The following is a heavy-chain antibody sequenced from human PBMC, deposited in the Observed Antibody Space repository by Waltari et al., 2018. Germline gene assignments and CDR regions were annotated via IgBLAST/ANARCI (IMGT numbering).Heavy chain of an antibody. D-gene: IGHD3-3*01. CDR2: IIPIFGTA. V-gene: IGHV1-69*05. CDR3: ARIGGTYYDFWSGPIYFDY. CDR1: GGTFSSYA. Sequence: QVQLVQSGAEVKKPGSSVKVSCKASGGTFSSYAISWVRQPHGQGLEWMGGIIPIFGTANYAQKFQGRVTITTDESTSTAYMELSSLRSEDTAVYYCARIGGTYYDFWSGPIYFDYWGQGTLVTVSS. J-gene: IGHJ4*02.